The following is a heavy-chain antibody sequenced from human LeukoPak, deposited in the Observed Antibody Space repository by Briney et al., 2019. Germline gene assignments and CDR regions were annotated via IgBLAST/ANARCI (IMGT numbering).Heavy chain of an antibody. CDR2: INHSGGT. Sequence: SETLSLTCAVYGGSLSGYYWTWIRQPPGKGLEWIGEINHSGGTNYNPSLKSRVTILADKSKNQFSLKLTSVTAADTAVYYCARGHPLLDCWGQGTLVTVSS. CDR1: GGSLSGYY. CDR3: ARGHPLLDC. V-gene: IGHV4-34*01. J-gene: IGHJ4*02. D-gene: IGHD2-21*02.